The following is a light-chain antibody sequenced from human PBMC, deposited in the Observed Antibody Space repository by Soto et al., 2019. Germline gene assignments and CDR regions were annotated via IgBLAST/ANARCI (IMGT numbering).Light chain of an antibody. CDR1: QGISSF. J-gene: IGKJ4*01. V-gene: IGKV1-9*01. CDR3: QQLKTYPVI. CDR2: GAS. Sequence: DIQLTQSPSSLSAAVGDRVTITCRASQGISSFLAWFQQKPGKAPKLLIYGASALPSGIPSRFSGSGSGTEFTLTISSLQPEDFATYYCQQLKTYPVIFGGGTKVEIK.